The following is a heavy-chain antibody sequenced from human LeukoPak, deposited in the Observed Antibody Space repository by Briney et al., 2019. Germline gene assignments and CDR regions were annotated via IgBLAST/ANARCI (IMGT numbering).Heavy chain of an antibody. D-gene: IGHD2-2*02. J-gene: IGHJ4*02. CDR2: IRYDGSNK. CDR3: AKDNPPYQRLYRDLDY. Sequence: GGSLRLSCAASGFTFSSYGMHWVRQAPGKGLEWVAFIRYDGSNKYYADSVKGRFTISRDNSKNTLYLQMNSLRAEDTAVYYCAKDNPPYQRLYRDLDYWAREPWSPSPQ. CDR1: GFTFSSYG. V-gene: IGHV3-30*02.